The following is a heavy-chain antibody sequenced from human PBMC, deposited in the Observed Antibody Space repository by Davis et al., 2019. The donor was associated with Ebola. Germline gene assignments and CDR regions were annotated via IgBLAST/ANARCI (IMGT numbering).Heavy chain of an antibody. CDR2: ISSNGGST. D-gene: IGHD1-14*01. J-gene: IGHJ2*01. CDR3: ARDQVGIGYFDL. V-gene: IGHV3-64*01. Sequence: GESLKISCAASGFTFSSYAMHWVRQAPGKGLEYVSAISSNGGSTYYANSVKGRFTISRDNSKNTLYPQMGSLRAEDMAVYYCARDQVGIGYFDLWGRGTLVTVSS. CDR1: GFTFSSYA.